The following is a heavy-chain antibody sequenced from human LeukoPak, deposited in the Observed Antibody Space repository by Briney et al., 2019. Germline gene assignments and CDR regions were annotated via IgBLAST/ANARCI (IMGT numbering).Heavy chain of an antibody. CDR3: AKDDAWLQYND. J-gene: IGHJ4*02. Sequence: GGTLRLSCAASEFTFSSCDMSWVRQPPGKGLEWVSTISGSGDSTSYADSVKGRFTISRDNSKNTLYLQMNSLRAEDTAVYYCAKDDAWLQYNDWGQGTLVTVSS. CDR1: EFTFSSCD. V-gene: IGHV3-23*01. D-gene: IGHD5-24*01. CDR2: ISGSGDST.